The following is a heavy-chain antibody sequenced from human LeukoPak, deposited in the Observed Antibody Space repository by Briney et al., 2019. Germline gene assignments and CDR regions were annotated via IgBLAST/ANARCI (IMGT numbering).Heavy chain of an antibody. D-gene: IGHD2-2*01. Sequence: GSLRLSCAASGFTFSNYDMHWVRQATGKGLEWVSGIGTAGDIYYPGSVKGRFTISRDNAKNSLFLQMNSLSAEDTAVYYCGRAGPVTKDHFIDVWGKGTTVTVSS. CDR1: GFTFSNYD. V-gene: IGHV3-13*01. J-gene: IGHJ6*03. CDR2: IGTAGDI. CDR3: GRAGPVTKDHFIDV.